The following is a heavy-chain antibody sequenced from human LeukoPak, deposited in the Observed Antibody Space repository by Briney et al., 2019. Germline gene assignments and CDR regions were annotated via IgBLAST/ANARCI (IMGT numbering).Heavy chain of an antibody. V-gene: IGHV3-23*01. CDR3: ARDLAWGAFDY. J-gene: IGHJ4*02. Sequence: GGTLRLSCAASGFTFSNHGMNWVRQAPGKGLEWLSGISPRGGGTYYADSVKGRFTISRDDSKDTLSLQMNSLRVEDTAVYYCARDLAWGAFDYWGQGTLVTVSS. CDR2: ISPRGGGT. CDR1: GFTFSNHG. D-gene: IGHD7-27*01.